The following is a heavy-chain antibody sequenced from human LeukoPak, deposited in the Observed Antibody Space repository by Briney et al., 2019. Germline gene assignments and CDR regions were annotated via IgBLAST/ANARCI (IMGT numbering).Heavy chain of an antibody. CDR1: GFTVSSNY. CDR3: ARDLSGSSGLGTDY. D-gene: IGHD3-22*01. J-gene: IGHJ4*02. CDR2: IYSGGST. Sequence: GGSLRLSCAASGFTVSSNYMSGVRQAPGKGLEWVSVIYSGGSTYYADSVKGRFTISRDNSKNTLYLQMNSLRAEDTAVYFCARDLSGSSGLGTDYWGQGTLVTVSS. V-gene: IGHV3-66*01.